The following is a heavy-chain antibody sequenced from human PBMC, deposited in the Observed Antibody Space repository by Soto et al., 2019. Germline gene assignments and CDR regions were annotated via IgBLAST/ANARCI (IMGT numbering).Heavy chain of an antibody. CDR3: ATNSQYALYGMDV. CDR2: IYYSGST. V-gene: IGHV4-59*01. Sequence: PSETLSLTCTVSGGSISSYYWSWIRQPPGKGLEWIGYIYYSGSTNYNPSLKSRVTISVDTSKNQFSLKLSSVTAADTAVYYCATNSQYALYGMDVWGQGTTVTVSS. CDR1: GGSISSYY. D-gene: IGHD2-2*01. J-gene: IGHJ6*02.